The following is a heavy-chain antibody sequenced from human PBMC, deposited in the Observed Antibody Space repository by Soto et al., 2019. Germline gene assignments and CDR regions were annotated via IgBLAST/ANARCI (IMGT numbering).Heavy chain of an antibody. D-gene: IGHD3-10*01. CDR2: MSGSGGST. CDR1: GFTCSSYG. V-gene: IGHV3-23*01. J-gene: IGHJ5*02. Sequence: PGGSLRLSCGASGFTCSSYGMSWVRQAPGKGLEWVSAMSGSGGSTYYADSVKGRFTISRDNSKNTLYLQMNSLRAADTPVYYCAKMCRRQDYYVSGSYCSPPELDPWGQGT. CDR3: AKMCRRQDYYVSGSYCSPPELDP.